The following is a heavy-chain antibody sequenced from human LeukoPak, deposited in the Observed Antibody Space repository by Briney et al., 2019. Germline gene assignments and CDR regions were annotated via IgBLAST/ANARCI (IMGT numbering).Heavy chain of an antibody. CDR1: GFSFSNAW. CDR3: TTGVATVVTMEAFDY. D-gene: IGHD4-23*01. J-gene: IGHJ4*02. CDR2: IKGKTDGGAT. Sequence: EPGGSLRLSCAASGFSFSNAWMSWVRQAPGKGLEWVGRIKGKTDGGATDYAAPVKGRFTISRDDSKNTLSLQMNSLKTEDTAVYYCTTGVATVVTMEAFDYWGQGTLVTVSS. V-gene: IGHV3-15*01.